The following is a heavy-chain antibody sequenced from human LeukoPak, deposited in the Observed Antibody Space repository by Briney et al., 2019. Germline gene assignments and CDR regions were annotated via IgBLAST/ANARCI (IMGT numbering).Heavy chain of an antibody. CDR3: ARGISDYYYGMDV. V-gene: IGHV4-61*02. J-gene: IGHJ6*02. D-gene: IGHD2-15*01. CDR2: IYTSGST. Sequence: PSETLSLTCTVSGGSISSGTYYWSWIRQPAGKGLEWIGRIYTSGSTNYNPSLKSRVTISVDTSKNQFSLKLSSVTAADTAVYYCARGISDYYYGMDVWGQGTTVTVSS. CDR1: GGSISSGTYY.